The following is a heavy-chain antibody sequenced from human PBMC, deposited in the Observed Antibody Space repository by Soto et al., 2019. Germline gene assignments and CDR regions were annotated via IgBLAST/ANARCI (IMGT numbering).Heavy chain of an antibody. Sequence: LGESLKISCQASGYRFTSYWIAWVRQMPGKGLEWVGIIYPGDSDVKYSPSFEGHITISVDRSDSIAYLEWTSLKASDTAMYFCARHFDSSGYYPDYWGQGTLVTVSS. CDR1: GYRFTSYW. D-gene: IGHD3-22*01. CDR2: IYPGDSDV. J-gene: IGHJ4*02. V-gene: IGHV5-51*01. CDR3: ARHFDSSGYYPDY.